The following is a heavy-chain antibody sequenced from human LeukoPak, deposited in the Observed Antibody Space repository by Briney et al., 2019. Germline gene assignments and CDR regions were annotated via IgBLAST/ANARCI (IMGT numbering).Heavy chain of an antibody. V-gene: IGHV3-74*01. D-gene: IGHD1-26*01. CDR1: GFTLSSYW. J-gene: IGHJ2*01. CDR2: INSDGSSA. Sequence: PGGSLRLSCAASGFTLSSYWMHWARQAPGKGLVWLSHINSDGSSATYADSVKGRFTISRDNAKNTLYLQMNSLRAEDTAVYYCATHTEWELDYWYFDLWGRGTLVTVSS. CDR3: ATHTEWELDYWYFDL.